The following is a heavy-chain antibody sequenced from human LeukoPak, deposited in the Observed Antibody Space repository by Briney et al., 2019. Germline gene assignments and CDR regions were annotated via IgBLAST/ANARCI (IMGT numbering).Heavy chain of an antibody. Sequence: EASVKVSCKVSGYTPTELSMHWVRQAPGKGLEWMGGFHPEDGETIYAQKFQGRVTMTEDTSTDTAYMELRSLRSDDTAVYYCATSVRYSDWSFFRLAYWGQGTQVTVSS. D-gene: IGHD3-9*01. CDR1: GYTPTELS. CDR2: FHPEDGET. V-gene: IGHV1-24*01. J-gene: IGHJ4*02. CDR3: ATSVRYSDWSFFRLAY.